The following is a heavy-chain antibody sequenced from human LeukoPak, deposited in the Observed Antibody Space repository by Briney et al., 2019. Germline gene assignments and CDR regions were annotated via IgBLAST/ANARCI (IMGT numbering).Heavy chain of an antibody. V-gene: IGHV3-48*03. CDR1: GFTFSSYE. J-gene: IGHJ3*02. D-gene: IGHD6-19*01. CDR3: ARGAGTFAFDI. Sequence: GGSLRLSCAASGFTFSSYEMNWVRQAPGKGLEGVSYISSSGSTIYYADSVKGRFTISRDNAKNSLYLQMNSLRAEDTAVYYCARGAGTFAFDIWGQGTMVTVSS. CDR2: ISSSGSTI.